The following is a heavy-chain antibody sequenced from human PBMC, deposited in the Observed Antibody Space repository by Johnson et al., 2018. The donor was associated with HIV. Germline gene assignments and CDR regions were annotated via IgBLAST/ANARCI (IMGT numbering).Heavy chain of an antibody. D-gene: IGHD3-9*01. CDR2: ISYDGSNK. CDR3: AKPFPRWFAPLETAFDI. CDR1: GSTFSSYA. Sequence: QVQLVESGGGVVQPGRSLRLSRAASGSTFSSYATPWVRQAPGKGLACVADISYDGSNKYDADSVKRRINISRDNSKNTLYLQMNSLRPEDTAVYYCAKPFPRWFAPLETAFDIWGQGTMVTVSS. V-gene: IGHV3-30-3*02. J-gene: IGHJ3*02.